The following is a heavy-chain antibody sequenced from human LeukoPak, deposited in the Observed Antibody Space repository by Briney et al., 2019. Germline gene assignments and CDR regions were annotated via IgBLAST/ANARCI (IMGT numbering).Heavy chain of an antibody. CDR1: GGSISSYY. J-gene: IGHJ4*02. CDR2: ISYSGST. Sequence: PSETLSLTCTVSGGSISSYYWSWIRQSPGNRLEWIGYISYSGSTNYNPSLKSRVTISVDTSKNQFSLKLSSVTAADTAVYYCVRKDNWNDPFDHWGQGTLVTVSS. D-gene: IGHD1-1*01. CDR3: VRKDNWNDPFDH. V-gene: IGHV4-59*08.